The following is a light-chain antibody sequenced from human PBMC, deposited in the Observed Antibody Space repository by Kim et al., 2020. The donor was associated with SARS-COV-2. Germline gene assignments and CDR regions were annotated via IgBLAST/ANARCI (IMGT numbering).Light chain of an antibody. CDR3: QQRSNWPLT. CDR1: QSISSY. J-gene: IGKJ4*01. V-gene: IGKV3-11*01. Sequence: LSPGERATHSCRASQSISSYLAWYQQKPGQAPRLLISDASNRATGIPARFSGSGSGTDFTLTISSLEPEDFAVYYCQQRSNWPLTFGGGTKVDIK. CDR2: DAS.